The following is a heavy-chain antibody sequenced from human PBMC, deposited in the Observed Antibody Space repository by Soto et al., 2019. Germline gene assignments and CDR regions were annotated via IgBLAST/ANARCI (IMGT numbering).Heavy chain of an antibody. V-gene: IGHV2-5*01. D-gene: IGHD2-8*01. CDR3: VHTVMVHTITGGHYFGY. CDR1: AFSLSTNGVG. Sequence: SGPTLVNPXQTLTLTCTFSAFSLSTNGVGVGWIRQPPGKPLEWLAVIYWNEDKRYSRSLKSRLSITKDTSKNQVVLTMTTMDPVDTATYYCVHTVMVHTITGGHYFGYWGPGILVTVSS. CDR2: IYWNEDK. J-gene: IGHJ4*02.